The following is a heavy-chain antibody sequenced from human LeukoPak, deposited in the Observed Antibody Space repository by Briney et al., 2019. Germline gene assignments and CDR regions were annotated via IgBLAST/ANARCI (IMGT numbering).Heavy chain of an antibody. J-gene: IGHJ4*02. CDR2: ISSSSSYI. D-gene: IGHD7-27*01. CDR1: GFTFSSYS. Sequence: GGSLRLSCAASGFTFSSYSMNWVRQAPGRGLEWVSSISSSSSYIYYADSVKGRFTISRDNAKNSLYLQMNSLRAEDTAVYYCAPTRPLTGDDDYWGQGTLVTVSS. CDR3: APTRPLTGDDDY. V-gene: IGHV3-21*04.